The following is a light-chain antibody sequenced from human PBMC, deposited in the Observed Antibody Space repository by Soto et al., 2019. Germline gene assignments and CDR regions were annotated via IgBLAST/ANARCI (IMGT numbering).Light chain of an antibody. V-gene: IGKV3-20*01. CDR1: QSVSSNF. J-gene: IGKJ1*01. Sequence: EIVLTQSPGTLSSSPGERATLSCRASQSVSSNFLAWYQQKPGQTPRLLIYGASSRATGIPDRFSGSGSGTDFSLTSSRLEPEDFAVYYCQQYGSSPTFGQGTKVEMK. CDR3: QQYGSSPT. CDR2: GAS.